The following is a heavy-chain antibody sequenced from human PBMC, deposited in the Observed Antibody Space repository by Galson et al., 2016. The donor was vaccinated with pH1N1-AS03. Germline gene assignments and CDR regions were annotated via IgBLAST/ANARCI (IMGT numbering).Heavy chain of an antibody. V-gene: IGHV1-69*06. CDR2: IIPLFGTP. Sequence: SVKVSCKASGGTFSNYAFSWVRQAPGQGLEWMGGIIPLFGTPNYAQKFPGRVTITADKSTNTAYMELTSLRSEDTAVYSCAIRDGRGYDFWSGKPGGYWSQGTLVTVSS. D-gene: IGHD3-3*01. J-gene: IGHJ4*02. CDR3: AIRDGRGYDFWSGKPGGY. CDR1: GGTFSNYA.